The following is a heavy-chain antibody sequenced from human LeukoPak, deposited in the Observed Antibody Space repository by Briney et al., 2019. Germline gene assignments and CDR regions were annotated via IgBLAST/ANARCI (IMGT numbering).Heavy chain of an antibody. V-gene: IGHV4-34*09. Sequence: PSETLSLTCAVYGGSFSGYYWSWIRQPPGKGLEWIGEINHSGSTYYNPSLKSRVTMSVDTSQNQFSLKLTSVTAADTAVYYCASALTMFRRVHPGYFDYWGQGTLVTVSS. J-gene: IGHJ4*02. CDR2: INHSGST. CDR1: GGSFSGYY. CDR3: ASALTMFRRVHPGYFDY. D-gene: IGHD3-10*01.